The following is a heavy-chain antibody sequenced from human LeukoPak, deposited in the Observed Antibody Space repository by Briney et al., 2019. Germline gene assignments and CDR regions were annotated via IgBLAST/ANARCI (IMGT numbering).Heavy chain of an antibody. CDR1: GGSISSYY. Sequence: PSETLSLTCTVSGGSISSYYWSWIRQPPGKGLEWIGYIYYSGSTNYNPSLKSRVTISVDTSKKQFSLKLSSVTAADTAVYYCAGVVVAAYHREYYFDYWGQGTLVTVSS. D-gene: IGHD2-15*01. V-gene: IGHV4-59*01. CDR2: IYYSGST. CDR3: AGVVVAAYHREYYFDY. J-gene: IGHJ4*02.